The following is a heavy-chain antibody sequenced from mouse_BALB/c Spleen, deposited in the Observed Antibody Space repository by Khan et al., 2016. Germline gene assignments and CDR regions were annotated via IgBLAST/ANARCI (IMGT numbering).Heavy chain of an antibody. CDR2: ISSGGSYT. Sequence: EVELVESGGDLVKPGGSLKLSCAASGFTFSSYGMSWVRQTPDKRLEWVATISSGGSYTYYPDSVKGRFPISRDNAKNTLYLQMSSLKSEDTAMYYCARRAGTGAMDYWGQGTSVTVSS. D-gene: IGHD3-3*01. J-gene: IGHJ4*01. CDR3: ARRAGTGAMDY. V-gene: IGHV5-6*01. CDR1: GFTFSSYG.